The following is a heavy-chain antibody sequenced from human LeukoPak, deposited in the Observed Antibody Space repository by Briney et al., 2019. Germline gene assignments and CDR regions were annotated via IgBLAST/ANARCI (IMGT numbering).Heavy chain of an antibody. CDR3: AKLHSATITADFDN. V-gene: IGHV3-53*01. D-gene: IGHD1-14*01. CDR2: IHSGGSP. J-gene: IGHJ4*02. CDR1: GFTVSSTY. Sequence: GGSLRLSCAASGFTVSSTYMTWVRQAPGKGLEWVSVIHSGGSPYYADSVQGRFTISRDNSKNTLFLQMSNLRAEDTAKYYCAKLHSATITADFDNWGQGSLVIVSS.